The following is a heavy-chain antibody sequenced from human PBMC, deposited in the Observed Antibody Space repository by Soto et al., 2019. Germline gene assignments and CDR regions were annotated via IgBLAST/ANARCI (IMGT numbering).Heavy chain of an antibody. Sequence: GGSLTLSFEASGLTFISYALSWVRQAPGKGLEWVSAISGSGGSTYYADSVKGRFTISRDNSKNTLYLQMNSLRAEDTAVYYCAKDSTGYDWRYYGMDVWGQGT. D-gene: IGHD5-12*01. J-gene: IGHJ6*02. V-gene: IGHV3-23*01. CDR3: AKDSTGYDWRYYGMDV. CDR1: GLTFISYA. CDR2: ISGSGGST.